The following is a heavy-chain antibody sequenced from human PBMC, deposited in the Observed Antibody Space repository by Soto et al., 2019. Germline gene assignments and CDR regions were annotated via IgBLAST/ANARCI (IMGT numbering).Heavy chain of an antibody. CDR3: ARVPEPYDSSGYYS. CDR1: GFTFSSYS. J-gene: IGHJ5*02. V-gene: IGHV3-21*01. Sequence: PGGSLRLSCAASGFTFSSYSMNWVRQAPGKGLEWVSSISSSSSYIYYADSVKGRFTISRDNAKNSLYLQMNSLRAEDTAVYYCARVPEPYDSSGYYSWGQGTLVTVSS. D-gene: IGHD3-22*01. CDR2: ISSSSSYI.